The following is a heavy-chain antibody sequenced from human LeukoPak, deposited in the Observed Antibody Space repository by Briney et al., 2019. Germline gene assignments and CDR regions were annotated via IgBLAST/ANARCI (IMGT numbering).Heavy chain of an antibody. J-gene: IGHJ5*02. CDR2: VKGDETTT. V-gene: IGHV3-74*01. Sequence: GGSLRLSCAASGFTFSSSWMHWVRQVPGKGLVWVSRVKGDETTTGYADSVKGRFTISRDNAKNTLYLQMNSLRAEDTAVYYCARRLGLNWFDPWGQGTLVTVSS. CDR1: GFTFSSSW. D-gene: IGHD1-7*01. CDR3: ARRLGLNWFDP.